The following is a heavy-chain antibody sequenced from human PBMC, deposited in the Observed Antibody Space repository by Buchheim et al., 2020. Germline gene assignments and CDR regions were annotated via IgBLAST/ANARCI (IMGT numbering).Heavy chain of an antibody. CDR3: ARAGIGSSGYDYYYYYGMDV. CDR1: GGSFSGYY. V-gene: IGHV4-34*01. Sequence: QVQLQQWGAGLLKPSETLSLTCAVYGGSFSGYYWSWIRQPPGKGLEWIGEINHSGSTNYNPSLKSRVTISVDTSQNQFSLKLSSVTAADTAVYYCARAGIGSSGYDYYYYYGMDVWGQGTT. D-gene: IGHD3-22*01. J-gene: IGHJ6*02. CDR2: INHSGST.